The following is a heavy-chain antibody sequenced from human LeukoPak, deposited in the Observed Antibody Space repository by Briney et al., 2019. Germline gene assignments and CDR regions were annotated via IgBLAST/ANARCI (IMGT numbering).Heavy chain of an antibody. D-gene: IGHD5-18*01. CDR1: GYSISSGYY. V-gene: IGHV4-38-2*02. CDR2: IYHSGST. CDR3: ARTTEGGYTHDYFYYYYMDV. J-gene: IGHJ6*03. Sequence: SETLSLTCTVSGYSISSGYYWGWIRQPPGKGLEWIGNIYHSGSTFYNPSLKSRVTISVDTSKNQFSLKLSSVTAADTAVYYCARTTEGGYTHDYFYYYYMDVWGKGTTVTISS.